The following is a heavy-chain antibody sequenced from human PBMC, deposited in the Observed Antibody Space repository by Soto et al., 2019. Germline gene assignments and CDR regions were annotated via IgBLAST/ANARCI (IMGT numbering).Heavy chain of an antibody. CDR3: AQPAGYYDSSGLSSADPEYFQH. D-gene: IGHD3-22*01. CDR1: GGTFSSYT. Sequence: EASVKVSCKASGGTFSSYTISWVRQAPGQGLEWMGRIIPILGIANYAQKFQGRVTITADKSTSTAYMELSSLRSEDTAVYYCAQPAGYYDSSGLSSADPEYFQHWGQGTLVTVSS. V-gene: IGHV1-69*02. J-gene: IGHJ1*01. CDR2: IIPILGIA.